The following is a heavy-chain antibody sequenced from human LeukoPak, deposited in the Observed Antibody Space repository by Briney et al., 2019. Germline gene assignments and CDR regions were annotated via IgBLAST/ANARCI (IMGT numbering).Heavy chain of an antibody. Sequence: SETLSLTCTDSGGSISSGGYYWSWIRQPPGKGLESIGNIYHSGSTYYNPSLKSRVTISVDRSKNQFSLKLSSVTAADTAVYYCARVAMYCGGDCYPYYFDYWGQGILVTVCS. CDR3: ARVAMYCGGDCYPYYFDY. V-gene: IGHV4-30-2*01. CDR1: GGSISSGGYY. J-gene: IGHJ4*02. D-gene: IGHD2-21*01. CDR2: IYHSGST.